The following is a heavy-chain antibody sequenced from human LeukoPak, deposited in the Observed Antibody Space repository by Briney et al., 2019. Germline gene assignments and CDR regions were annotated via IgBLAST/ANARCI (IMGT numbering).Heavy chain of an antibody. CDR1: GYSITSGYY. D-gene: IGHD4-17*01. CDR3: ARDYGDHN. V-gene: IGHV4-38-2*02. CDR2: IYYSGST. J-gene: IGHJ4*02. Sequence: SETLSLTCIVSGYSITSGYYWGWIRQPPGKGLEWIGSIYYSGSTHYNPSLKSRVTISVDTSKNQFSLKLSSVTAADTAVYYCARDYGDHNWGQGTLVTVSS.